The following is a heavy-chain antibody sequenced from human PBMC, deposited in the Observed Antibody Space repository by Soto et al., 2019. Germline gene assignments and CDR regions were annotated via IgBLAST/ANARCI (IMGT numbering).Heavy chain of an antibody. CDR3: ARTPENSAHFVI. CDR1: GDSINTDDYS. J-gene: IGHJ4*02. V-gene: IGHV4-30-2*01. Sequence: SETLSLTCAVSGDSINTDDYSWSWIRQPPGKGLEWIGHISHSESTFYNPSLMSRVTLSIDRSKNQFSLNLRSATAADTAVYYWARTPENSAHFVIWCRGTLVNVSS. CDR2: ISHSEST.